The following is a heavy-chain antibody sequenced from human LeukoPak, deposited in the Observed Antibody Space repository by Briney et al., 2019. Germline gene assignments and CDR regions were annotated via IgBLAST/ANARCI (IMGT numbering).Heavy chain of an antibody. V-gene: IGHV3-7*04. CDR3: TRVGYIDEGIDY. CDR1: GFPFSSYW. Sequence: GGSLRLSCVASGFPFSSYWMTWVRQAPGKGLEWVANIKQDGSKKSYVDSVKDRFTISRDNAKNSLYLQMNSLRAEDTAIYYCTRVGYIDEGIDYWGQGTLVTVSS. D-gene: IGHD5-24*01. J-gene: IGHJ4*02. CDR2: IKQDGSKK.